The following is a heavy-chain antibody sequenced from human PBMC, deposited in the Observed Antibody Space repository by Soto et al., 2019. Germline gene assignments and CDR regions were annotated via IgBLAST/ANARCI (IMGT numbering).Heavy chain of an antibody. J-gene: IGHJ6*03. Sequence: SGPTLVNPTQTLTLTCTFSGFSLSTSGMCVSWIRQPPGKALEWLARIDWDDDKYYSTSLKTRLTISKDTSKNQVVLTMTNMVPVDTATYYCARIIYYYGSGSSDPLSYYYYYMDVWGKGTTVTVSS. CDR2: IDWDDDK. CDR3: ARIIYYYGSGSSDPLSYYYYYMDV. V-gene: IGHV2-70*11. D-gene: IGHD3-10*01. CDR1: GFSLSTSGMC.